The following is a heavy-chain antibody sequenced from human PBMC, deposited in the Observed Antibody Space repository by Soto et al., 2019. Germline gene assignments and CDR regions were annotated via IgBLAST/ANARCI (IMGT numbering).Heavy chain of an antibody. CDR2: IYYNGNT. Sequence: SETLSLTCTVSGGSISSSSYYWGWIRQHPGKGLEWIGNIYYNGNTHYNPSLKSRLSISLDTSKNHFSLNLSSVTAADTAVYFCRVVTLLRSFDIWGPGTMVTVSS. D-gene: IGHD3-22*01. CDR1: GGSISSSSYY. J-gene: IGHJ3*02. V-gene: IGHV4-31*06. CDR3: RVVTLLRSFDI.